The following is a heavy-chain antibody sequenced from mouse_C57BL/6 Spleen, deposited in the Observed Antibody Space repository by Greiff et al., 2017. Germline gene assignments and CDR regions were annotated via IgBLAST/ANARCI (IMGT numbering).Heavy chain of an antibody. Sequence: VQLQQSGAELVKPGASVTMSCNASGYTFTSYWITWVKQRPGQGLEWIGDIYPGSGSTNYNEKFKSKATLTVDTASSTAYMQLSSLTSEDSAVYDGASRYDDGSSYAMDYWGQGTSVTVSS. CDR1: GYTFTSYW. D-gene: IGHD1-1*01. CDR3: ASRYDDGSSYAMDY. CDR2: IYPGSGST. J-gene: IGHJ4*01. V-gene: IGHV1-55*01.